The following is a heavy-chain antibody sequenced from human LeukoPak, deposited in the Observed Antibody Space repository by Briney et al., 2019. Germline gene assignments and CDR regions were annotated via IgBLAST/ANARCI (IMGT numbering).Heavy chain of an antibody. CDR3: ARVRAARFAFDI. Sequence: ASVKVSCKASGYTFTSYGISWVRQAPGQGLEWMGWISAYNGNTNYAQKLQGRVTMTTDTSTRTAYMELRSLRSDDTAVYYCARVRAARFAFDIWGQGTMVTVSS. V-gene: IGHV1-18*01. CDR2: ISAYNGNT. D-gene: IGHD2-15*01. J-gene: IGHJ3*02. CDR1: GYTFTSYG.